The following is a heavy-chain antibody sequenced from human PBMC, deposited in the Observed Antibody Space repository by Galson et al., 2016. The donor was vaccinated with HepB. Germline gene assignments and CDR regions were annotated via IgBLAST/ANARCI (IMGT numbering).Heavy chain of an antibody. J-gene: IGHJ4*02. CDR2: MHYSGSN. CDR3: ARHTLIAVSGEKGNHFDY. V-gene: IGHV4-39*01. Sequence: ETLSLTCTVSGGSINSRSSSFYWGWIRQSPEKGLEWIGSMHYSGSNYYNPSLKSRVTISVDTSMNQFSLKMNSVTAADTAVYYCARHTLIAVSGEKGNHFDYWGQGSLVTVSS. D-gene: IGHD6-19*01. CDR1: GGSINSRSSSFY.